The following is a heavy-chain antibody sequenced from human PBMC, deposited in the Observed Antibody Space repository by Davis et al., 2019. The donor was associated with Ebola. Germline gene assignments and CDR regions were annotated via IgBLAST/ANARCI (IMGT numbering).Heavy chain of an antibody. CDR1: GFTFSNYD. Sequence: GESLKISCAASGFTFSNYDMNWVRQAPGKGLEWVSNINAGSSRKSYADSVKGRFTISRDNSKNTLYLQMNSLRAEDTAVYYCATTPQYSSGQNKPFDYWGQGTLVTVSS. CDR3: ATTPQYSSGQNKPFDY. CDR2: INAGSSRK. V-gene: IGHV3-48*01. D-gene: IGHD6-19*01. J-gene: IGHJ4*02.